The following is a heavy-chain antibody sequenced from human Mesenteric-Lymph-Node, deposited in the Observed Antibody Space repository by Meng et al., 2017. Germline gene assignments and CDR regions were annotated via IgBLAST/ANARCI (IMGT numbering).Heavy chain of an antibody. D-gene: IGHD4-11*01. Sequence: SETLSLTCAVSGGSISSSNWWSWVRQPPGKGLEWIGEIYHSGSTNYNPSLKSRVTISVDKSKNQFSLKLSSVTAADTAVYYCARFLPDDYTPVQGNAFDIWGQGTMVTVSS. CDR3: ARFLPDDYTPVQGNAFDI. CDR1: GGSISSSNW. CDR2: IYHSGST. J-gene: IGHJ3*02. V-gene: IGHV4-4*02.